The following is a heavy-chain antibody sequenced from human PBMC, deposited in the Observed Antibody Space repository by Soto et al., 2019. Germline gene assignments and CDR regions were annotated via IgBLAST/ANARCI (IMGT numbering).Heavy chain of an antibody. CDR3: ARIVVVAATRVSDYYYGMDV. V-gene: IGHV4-59*01. J-gene: IGHJ6*02. Sequence: PSETLSLTCSISGGSISGYHWNWIRQTPGKGVDWIGYFHNSGNPKYSSSLKSRVTISVDMSEKQSSLKLTSVTAADTAVYYCARIVVVAATRVSDYYYGMDVWGQGTTVTVSS. CDR2: FHNSGNP. CDR1: GGSISGYH. D-gene: IGHD2-15*01.